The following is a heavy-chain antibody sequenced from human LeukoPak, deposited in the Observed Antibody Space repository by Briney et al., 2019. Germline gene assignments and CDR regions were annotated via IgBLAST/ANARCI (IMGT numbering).Heavy chain of an antibody. V-gene: IGHV1-18*01. CDR2: ISAYNGNT. D-gene: IGHD4-17*01. Sequence: ASVKVSSKASGYTFSIFGISWVRQAPGQGLEWMGWISAYNGNTNYAQKFQDRVTMTTDTSTSTAYMELRGLRSDDTAMYYCARAGATVTTHFDFWGQGTVVTVSS. J-gene: IGHJ4*02. CDR3: ARAGATVTTHFDF. CDR1: GYTFSIFG.